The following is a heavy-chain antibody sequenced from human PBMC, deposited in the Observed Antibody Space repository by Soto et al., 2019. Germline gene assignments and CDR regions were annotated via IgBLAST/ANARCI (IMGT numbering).Heavy chain of an antibody. CDR3: AKNGQPPYYSYGLDV. J-gene: IGHJ6*02. V-gene: IGHV1-18*01. CDR2: ISGYNVDT. CDR1: GYTFTRYG. D-gene: IGHD2-8*01. Sequence: QGHLVQSGAEVKKPGTSVKVSCKASGYTFTRYGISWVRQAPGQGLEWMGWISGYNVDTNYAQNLQGRVTMPIDPSTSTAYMELSSLSSDDTAVYYCAKNGQPPYYSYGLDVWCQGTTVTVSS.